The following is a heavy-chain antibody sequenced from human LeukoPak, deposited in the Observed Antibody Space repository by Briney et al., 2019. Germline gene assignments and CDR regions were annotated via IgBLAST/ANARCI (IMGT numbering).Heavy chain of an antibody. V-gene: IGHV1-8*03. Sequence: ASVKVSCKASGYTFTGYYMHWVRQAPGQGLEWMGWMNPNSGNTGYAQKFQGRVTITRNTSISTAYMELSSLRSEDTAVYYCARGQLWFGELYFDYWGQGTLVTVSS. CDR2: MNPNSGNT. D-gene: IGHD3-10*01. CDR1: GYTFTGYY. CDR3: ARGQLWFGELYFDY. J-gene: IGHJ4*02.